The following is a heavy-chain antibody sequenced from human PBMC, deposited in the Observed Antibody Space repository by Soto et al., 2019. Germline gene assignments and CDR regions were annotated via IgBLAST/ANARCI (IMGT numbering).Heavy chain of an antibody. V-gene: IGHV1-18*01. CDR3: ASQPYSNHPYYGMDV. CDR2: ISAYNGNT. Sequence: QVQLVQSGAEVKKPGASVKVSCKASGYTFTSYGISWVRQAPGQGLEWMGWISAYNGNTNYAQKLQGRVTMTTDTSTSTAYMELRSLRSADTAVYYCASQPYSNHPYYGMDVWGQGTTVTVSS. CDR1: GYTFTSYG. D-gene: IGHD4-4*01. J-gene: IGHJ6*02.